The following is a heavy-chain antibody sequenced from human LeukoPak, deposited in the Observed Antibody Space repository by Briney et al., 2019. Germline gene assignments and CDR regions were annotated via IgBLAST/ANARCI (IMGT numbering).Heavy chain of an antibody. CDR1: GFTFSRHN. V-gene: IGHV3-21*01. D-gene: IGHD2-15*01. J-gene: IGHJ4*02. CDR3: ARDVVVVVATDSNFDY. CDR2: ISTSSSYI. Sequence: GGSLRLSCAASGFTFSRHNMNWVRQAPGKGLEWVSSISTSSSYIYYADSVKGRFTISRDNAKNSLYLQMNSLRPEDTAVYYCARDVVVVVATDSNFDYWGQGTLVTVSS.